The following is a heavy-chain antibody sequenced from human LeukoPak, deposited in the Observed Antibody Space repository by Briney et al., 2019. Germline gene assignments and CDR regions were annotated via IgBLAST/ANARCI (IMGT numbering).Heavy chain of an antibody. CDR3: ARGSATVTSFDY. CDR1: GVSFSGYY. V-gene: IGHV4-34*01. CDR2: VNHSGST. J-gene: IGHJ4*02. D-gene: IGHD4-17*01. Sequence: SETLSLTCAVYGVSFSGYYWSWIRQPPGKGLEWIGEVNHSGSTNYNPSLKSRVTISVDTSKNQFSLKLSSVTAADTAVYYCARGSATVTSFDYWGQGTLVTVYS.